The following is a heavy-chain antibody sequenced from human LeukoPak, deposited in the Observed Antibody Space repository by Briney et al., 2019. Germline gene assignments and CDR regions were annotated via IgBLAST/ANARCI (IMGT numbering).Heavy chain of an antibody. J-gene: IGHJ4*02. CDR3: ARVGRGLDYGDYDY. Sequence: SETLSLTCTVSSGSISTSNYYWGWVRQPPGKALEWIGYIYYSGSTNYNPSLKSRVTISVDTSKNQFSLKLSSVTAADTAVYYCARVGRGLDYGDYDYWGQGTLVTVSS. CDR2: IYYSGST. D-gene: IGHD4-17*01. CDR1: SGSISTSNYY. V-gene: IGHV4-61*05.